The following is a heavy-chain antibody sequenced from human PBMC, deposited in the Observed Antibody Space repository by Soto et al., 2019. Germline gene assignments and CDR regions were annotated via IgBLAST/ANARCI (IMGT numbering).Heavy chain of an antibody. CDR1: GGSLSSYY. D-gene: IGHD2-2*01. CDR2: IYYSEST. J-gene: IGHJ6*02. CDR3: ARFNYCVSTSCYYYYGMDV. V-gene: IGHV4-59*01. Sequence: SETLSLTCTVSGGSLSSYYWSWIRQPPGKGLENLGYIYYSESTNYNPSFKSRVTISVDTSRNQLSLKLRSVTAADTAVYFCARFNYCVSTSCYYYYGMDVWGQGTMVTV.